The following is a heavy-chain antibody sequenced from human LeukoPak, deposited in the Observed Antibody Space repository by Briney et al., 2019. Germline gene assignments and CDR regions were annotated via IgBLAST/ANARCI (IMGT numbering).Heavy chain of an antibody. CDR3: ATNTMFRGIHAFDI. Sequence: GASLQISCKASGSSFTSYWIGWLRQLPGKGLEWMGVIYPGDSDTRYSPSFQGQVTISADKSISTAYLQWSSLKASDSAMYYCATNTMFRGIHAFDIWGQGTMVTVSS. CDR2: IYPGDSDT. D-gene: IGHD3-10*01. J-gene: IGHJ3*02. CDR1: GSSFTSYW. V-gene: IGHV5-51*01.